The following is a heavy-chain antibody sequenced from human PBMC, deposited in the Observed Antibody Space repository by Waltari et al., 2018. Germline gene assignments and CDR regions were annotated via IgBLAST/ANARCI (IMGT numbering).Heavy chain of an antibody. V-gene: IGHV4-59*01. Sequence: QVQLQESGPGLVKPSETLSLTCTVSGGSIPAYYWGWIRQPPGKGLEWIGHIYYNGNTDYNPSLKSRVTISVDTSKKQFSLKLSSVTAADTAVYYCARELYGGNSRPYDYWGQGTLVTVSS. J-gene: IGHJ4*02. CDR3: ARELYGGNSRPYDY. D-gene: IGHD2-15*01. CDR2: IYYNGNT. CDR1: GGSIPAYY.